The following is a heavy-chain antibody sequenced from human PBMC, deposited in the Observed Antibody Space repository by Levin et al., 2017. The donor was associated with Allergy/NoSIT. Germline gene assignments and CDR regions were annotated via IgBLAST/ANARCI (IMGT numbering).Heavy chain of an antibody. CDR1: GFTFSLYA. CDR2: ISGTGADT. D-gene: IGHD3-10*01. CDR3: AKDPYGSGSYGFDY. V-gene: IGHV3-23*01. J-gene: IGHJ4*02. Sequence: PGGSLRLSCAASGFTFSLYAMIWVRQAPGKGLEWVSSISGTGADTYYADSVKGRFTVSRDNSKNTQYLQMNSLRAADTAVYYCAKDPYGSGSYGFDYWGQGTLVTVSS.